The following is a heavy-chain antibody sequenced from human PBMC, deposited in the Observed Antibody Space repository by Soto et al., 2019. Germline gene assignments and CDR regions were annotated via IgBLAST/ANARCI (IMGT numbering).Heavy chain of an antibody. J-gene: IGHJ4*02. D-gene: IGHD3-22*01. V-gene: IGHV4-59*08. CDR2: IYYSGST. Sequence: SETLSLTCTVSGGSISSYYWSWIRQPPGKGLEWIGYIYYSGSTNYNPSLKSRVTISVDTSKNQFSLKLSSVTAADTAVYYCARLVPYYYDSSGILNGYYFDYWGQGTLVTVSS. CDR1: GGSISSYY. CDR3: ARLVPYYYDSSGILNGYYFDY.